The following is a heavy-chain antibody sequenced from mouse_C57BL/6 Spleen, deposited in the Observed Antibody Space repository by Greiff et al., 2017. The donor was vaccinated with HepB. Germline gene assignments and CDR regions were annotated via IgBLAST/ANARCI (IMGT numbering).Heavy chain of an antibody. CDR2: IYPGDGDT. CDR3: ARGNYYGSSYKDYAMDY. Sequence: QVQLQQSGPELVKPGASVKISCKASGYAFSSSWMNWVKQRPGKGLEWIGRIYPGDGDTNYNGKFKGKATLTADKSSSTAYMQLSSLTSEDSAVYFCARGNYYGSSYKDYAMDYWGQGTSVTVSS. V-gene: IGHV1-82*01. CDR1: GYAFSSSW. J-gene: IGHJ4*01. D-gene: IGHD1-1*01.